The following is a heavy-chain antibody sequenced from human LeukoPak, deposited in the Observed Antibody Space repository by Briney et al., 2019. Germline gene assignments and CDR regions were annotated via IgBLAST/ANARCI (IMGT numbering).Heavy chain of an antibody. CDR3: ANPGIAAAGTIWFDP. CDR2: ISGSGGST. D-gene: IGHD6-13*01. Sequence: GGSPRLSCAASGFTFSSYAMSWVRQAPGKGLEWVSAISGSGGSTYYADSVKGRFTISRDNSKNTLYLQMNSLRAEDTAVYYCANPGIAAAGTIWFDPWGQGTLVTVSS. CDR1: GFTFSSYA. J-gene: IGHJ5*02. V-gene: IGHV3-23*01.